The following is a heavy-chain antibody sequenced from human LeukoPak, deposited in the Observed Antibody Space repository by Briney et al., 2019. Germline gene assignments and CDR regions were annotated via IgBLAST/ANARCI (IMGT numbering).Heavy chain of an antibody. Sequence: PSETLSLTCTVSGGSISSGGYYWSWIRQPPGKGLEWIGYIYHSGNSYYNPSLKSRVTMAIDTSKNQFSLKLSSVTAADTAVYYCAGGIAVADPWYFDYWGQGTLVTVSS. CDR2: IYHSGNS. CDR3: AGGIAVADPWYFDY. J-gene: IGHJ4*02. CDR1: GGSISSGGYY. V-gene: IGHV4-30-2*01. D-gene: IGHD6-13*01.